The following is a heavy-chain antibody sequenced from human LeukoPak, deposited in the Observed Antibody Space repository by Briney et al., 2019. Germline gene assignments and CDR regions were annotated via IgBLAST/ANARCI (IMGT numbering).Heavy chain of an antibody. CDR2: IYTSGST. CDR1: GGSISSGSYY. V-gene: IGHV4-61*02. J-gene: IGHJ4*02. Sequence: PSETLSLTCTVSGGSISSGSYYWSWIRQPAGKGLEWIGRIYTSGSTNYNPSLKSRVTISVDTSKNQFSQKLSSVTAADTAVYYCVCTKGKFKSFDYWGQGTLVTVSS. D-gene: IGHD2-8*01. CDR3: VCTKGKFKSFDY.